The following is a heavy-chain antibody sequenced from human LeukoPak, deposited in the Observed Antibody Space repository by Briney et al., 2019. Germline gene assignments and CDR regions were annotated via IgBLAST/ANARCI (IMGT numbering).Heavy chain of an antibody. V-gene: IGHV3-7*01. Sequence: GGSLRLSCAASGFTFSSYWMSWVRQAPGKGLEWVANIKQDGSEKYYVDSVKGRFTISRDNAKNSLYLQMNSLRAEDTAVYYCARVRADYYDSSGYSYSDYWGQGTLVTVSS. CDR2: IKQDGSEK. CDR3: ARVRADYYDSSGYSYSDY. J-gene: IGHJ4*02. CDR1: GFTFSSYW. D-gene: IGHD3-22*01.